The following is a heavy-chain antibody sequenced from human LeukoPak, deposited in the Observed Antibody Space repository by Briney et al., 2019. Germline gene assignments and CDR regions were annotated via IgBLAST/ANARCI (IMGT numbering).Heavy chain of an antibody. CDR3: TKIGPVSGTIDY. CDR2: LKHDDEI. J-gene: IGHJ4*02. Sequence: GGSLRLSCVASGFTVGATDMYWVRRAPGKRLEWVAVLKHDDEIHYMDSARGRFTISRDNSKNTLLLDMDGLRPEDTATYYCTKIGPVSGTIDYWGQGTLVTVSS. D-gene: IGHD1-26*01. CDR1: GFTVGATD. V-gene: IGHV3-30*18.